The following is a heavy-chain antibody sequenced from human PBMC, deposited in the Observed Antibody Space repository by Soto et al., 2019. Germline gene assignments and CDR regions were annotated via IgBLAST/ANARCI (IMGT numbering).Heavy chain of an antibody. J-gene: IGHJ5*02. Sequence: NPSETLSLTCTVSGGSISSYYWSWIRQPPGKGLEWIGYIYYSGSTNYNPSLKSRVTISVDTSKNQFSLKLSSVTAADTAVYYCARKPVGSGYYQFDPWGQGXLATVSS. CDR1: GGSISSYY. V-gene: IGHV4-59*01. CDR3: ARKPVGSGYYQFDP. CDR2: IYYSGST. D-gene: IGHD3-22*01.